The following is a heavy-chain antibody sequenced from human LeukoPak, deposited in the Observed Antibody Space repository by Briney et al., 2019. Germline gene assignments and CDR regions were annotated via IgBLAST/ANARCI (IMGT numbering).Heavy chain of an antibody. CDR2: INPSGGSA. J-gene: IGHJ4*02. V-gene: IGHV1-46*01. Sequence: ASVKVSCKASGYTFTSYYMHWVRQAPGQGLEWIGIINPSGGSASYAQKFQGRVTMTRDTSTRTVYMELSSLRSEDTAVYYCARDSRYSYYFDYWGQGTLVTVSS. CDR3: ARDSRYSYYFDY. CDR1: GYTFTSYY. D-gene: IGHD1-1*01.